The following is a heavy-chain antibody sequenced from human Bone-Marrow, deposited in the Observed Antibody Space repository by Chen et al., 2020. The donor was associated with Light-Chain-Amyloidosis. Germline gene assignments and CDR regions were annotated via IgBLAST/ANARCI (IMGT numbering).Heavy chain of an antibody. J-gene: IGHJ4*02. CDR2: IYPDDSDA. V-gene: IGHV5-51*01. CDR1: GYTFPNYW. CDR3: ARRRDGYNFDY. D-gene: IGHD5-12*01. Sequence: EVQLEPSGPEVKKPGESLKISCKGSGYTFPNYWIGWVRQMPGKGLEWMGVIYPDDSDARYSPSLEGQVTISADKSITTAYLQWRSLKASDTAMYYCARRRDGYNFDYWGQGTLVTVSS.